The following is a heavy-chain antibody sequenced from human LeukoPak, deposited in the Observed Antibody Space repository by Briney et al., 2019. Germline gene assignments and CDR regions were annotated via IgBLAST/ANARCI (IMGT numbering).Heavy chain of an antibody. D-gene: IGHD2-15*01. CDR3: AGHQHIVVVVAATYSAGSDWFDP. Sequence: ASETLSLTCTVSGGSISSSSYYWGWIRQPPGKGLEWIGSIYYSGSTYYNPSLKSRVTISVDTSKNQFSLKLSSVTAADTAVYYCAGHQHIVVVVAATYSAGSDWFDPWGQGTLVTVSS. V-gene: IGHV4-39*01. J-gene: IGHJ5*02. CDR1: GGSISSSSYY. CDR2: IYYSGST.